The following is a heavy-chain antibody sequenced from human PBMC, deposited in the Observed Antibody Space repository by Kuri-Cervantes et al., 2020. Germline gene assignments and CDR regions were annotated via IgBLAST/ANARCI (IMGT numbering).Heavy chain of an antibody. CDR1: GGSVSSGSYY. Sequence: SETLSLTCTVSGGSVSSGSYYWSWIRQPPGKGLEWIGYIYYSGSTNYNPSLKSRVTISVDTSKSQFSLKLSSVTAADTAVYYCARTKYQLLQGVWFDPWGQGTLVTVSS. CDR3: ARTKYQLLQGVWFDP. CDR2: IYYSGST. J-gene: IGHJ5*02. D-gene: IGHD2-2*01. V-gene: IGHV4-61*01.